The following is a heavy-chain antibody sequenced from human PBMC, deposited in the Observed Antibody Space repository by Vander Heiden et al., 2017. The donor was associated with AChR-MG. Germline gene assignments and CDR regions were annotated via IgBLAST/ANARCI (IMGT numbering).Heavy chain of an antibody. CDR2: IYYSGST. CDR1: GGPISSYY. J-gene: IGHJ4*02. CDR3: ARGSGGALRYCDWLQGALDY. D-gene: IGHD3-9*01. V-gene: IGHV4-59*01. Sequence: QVQLQESGPGLVKPSETLSLTCPVPGGPISSYYWSWIRQPPGKGLEWIGYIYYSGSTNYNPSLKSRVTISVDTSKNQFSLKLSSVTAADTAVYYCARGSGGALRYCDWLQGALDYWGQGTLVTVSS.